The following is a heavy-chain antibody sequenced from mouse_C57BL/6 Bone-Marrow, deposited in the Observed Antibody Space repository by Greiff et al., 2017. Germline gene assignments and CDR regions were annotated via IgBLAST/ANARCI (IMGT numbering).Heavy chain of an antibody. CDR1: GFTFSDYG. Sequence: EVKLMESGGGLVKPGGSLKLSCAASGFTFSDYGMHWVRQAPEKGLEWVAYISSGSSTIYYADTVKGRFTISRDNAKNTLFLQMTSLRSEDTAMYYWARQSHPFDNWGQGTTLAVSS. V-gene: IGHV5-17*01. CDR3: ARQSHPFDN. J-gene: IGHJ2*01. CDR2: ISSGSSTI.